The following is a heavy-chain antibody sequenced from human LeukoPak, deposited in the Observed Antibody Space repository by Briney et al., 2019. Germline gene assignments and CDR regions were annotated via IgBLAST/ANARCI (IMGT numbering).Heavy chain of an antibody. CDR3: ANRGYVTYYFDC. Sequence: PGGSLRLSCAASGFTFSSYAMTWVRQPPGKGLEWVSVISGSGGTTYYADSVKGRFTLSRDNSKNTLYLQMNSLRAEDTAVYYCANRGYVTYYFDCWGQGTLVTVSS. CDR1: GFTFSSYA. V-gene: IGHV3-23*01. J-gene: IGHJ4*02. CDR2: ISGSGGTT. D-gene: IGHD5-18*01.